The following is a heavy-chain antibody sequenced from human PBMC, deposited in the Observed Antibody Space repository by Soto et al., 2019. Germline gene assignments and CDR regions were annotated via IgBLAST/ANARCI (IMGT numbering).Heavy chain of an antibody. V-gene: IGHV5-51*01. Sequence: GESLKISCRSACYSFTSYWIGWVRQTPGKGLERMGFNYPGDSETRYSQSYQGQVTTSANNSISTAYLQWSSLKEAATAMYYGAGLRCGYVLDVWGQGTTVTVYS. CDR3: AGLRCGYVLDV. J-gene: IGHJ6*02. CDR1: CYSFTSYW. D-gene: IGHD2-15*01. CDR2: NYPGDSET.